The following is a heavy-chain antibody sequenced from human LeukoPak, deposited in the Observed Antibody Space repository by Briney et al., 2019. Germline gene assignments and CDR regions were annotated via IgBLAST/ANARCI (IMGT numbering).Heavy chain of an antibody. CDR3: ASYCSSTSCYTHYYYYYGMDV. CDR2: INPNSGGT. J-gene: IGHJ6*02. CDR1: GYTFTGYY. Sequence: GASVKVSCKASGYTFTGYYMHWVRQAPGQGLEWMGWINPNSGGTNYAQKFQGRVTMTRDTSISTAYMELSRLRSDDTAVYYCASYCSSTSCYTHYYYYYGMDVWGQGTTVTVSS. V-gene: IGHV1-2*02. D-gene: IGHD2-2*02.